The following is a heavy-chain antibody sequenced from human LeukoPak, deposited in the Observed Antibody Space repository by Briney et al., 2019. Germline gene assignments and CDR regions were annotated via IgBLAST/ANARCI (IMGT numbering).Heavy chain of an antibody. Sequence: GESLRLSCAASGFTFSNYAMSWVRQAPGKGLEWASAITGSGGNTYYADSVKGRFTISRDNSKNTVFLQMNSLRAEDTAVYYCAKWGDYDVLTGYYVSDYWGQGTLVTVSS. J-gene: IGHJ4*02. CDR2: ITGSGGNT. CDR1: GFTFSNYA. CDR3: AKWGDYDVLTGYYVSDY. D-gene: IGHD3-9*01. V-gene: IGHV3-23*01.